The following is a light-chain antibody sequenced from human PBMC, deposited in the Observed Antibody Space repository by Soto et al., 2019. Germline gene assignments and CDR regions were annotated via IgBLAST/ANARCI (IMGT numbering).Light chain of an antibody. V-gene: IGLV2-14*01. CDR2: DVS. J-gene: IGLJ1*01. Sequence: QSVLTQPASLSGSPGQSITISCTGTSSDVGGYNYVSWYQQHPGKAPKLMIYDVSNRPSGVSNRFSGSKSGNTASLTISGLQAEDEDDYYCGSYTSSSTNVFGSGTKVTVL. CDR1: SSDVGGYNY. CDR3: GSYTSSSTNV.